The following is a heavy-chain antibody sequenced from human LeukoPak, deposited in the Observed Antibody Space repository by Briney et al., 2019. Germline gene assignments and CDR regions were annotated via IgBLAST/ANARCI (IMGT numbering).Heavy chain of an antibody. J-gene: IGHJ4*02. D-gene: IGHD1-1*01. CDR3: VTERSGAFEN. CDR1: GFNVIDAW. V-gene: IGHV3-15*01. CDR2: LKSKTNGGTA. Sequence: PGGSLRLSCAVSGFNVIDAWMNWVRQDPGKGLEWVALLKSKTNGGTADYASPVKDRFTISRDDSKNILYLQMNSLKIEDTAMYYCVTERSGAFENWGQGTLVTVSS.